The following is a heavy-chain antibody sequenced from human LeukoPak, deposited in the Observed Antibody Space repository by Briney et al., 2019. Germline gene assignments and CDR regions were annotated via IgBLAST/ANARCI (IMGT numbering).Heavy chain of an antibody. CDR2: IYTSAST. CDR3: AASGSFNFDY. J-gene: IGHJ4*02. D-gene: IGHD1-26*01. V-gene: IGHV4-4*07. Sequence: SETLSLTCTVSGGSISSYYWSWIRQPAGKGLEWIGRIYTSASTNYNPSLKSRVTMSLDTSKNQFSLKLSSVTAADTAVYYCAASGSFNFDYWGQGTLVTVSS. CDR1: GGSISSYY.